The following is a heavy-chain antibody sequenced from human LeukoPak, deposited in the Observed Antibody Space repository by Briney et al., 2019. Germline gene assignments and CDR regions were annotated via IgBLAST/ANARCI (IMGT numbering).Heavy chain of an antibody. CDR3: AKDQEEGYCSGGSCPGYGMDV. CDR2: IYSDNSGGST. CDR1: GFTVSSNY. Sequence: GGSLRLSCAASGFTVSSNYMTWVRQAPGKGLEWVSVIYSDNSGGSTYYADSVKGRFTTSRDNSKNTLYLQMNSLRPEDTAVYYCAKDQEEGYCSGGSCPGYGMDVWGQGTTVTVSS. V-gene: IGHV3-53*01. J-gene: IGHJ6*02. D-gene: IGHD2-15*01.